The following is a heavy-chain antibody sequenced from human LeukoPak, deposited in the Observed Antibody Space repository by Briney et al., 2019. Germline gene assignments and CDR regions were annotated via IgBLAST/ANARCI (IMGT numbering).Heavy chain of an antibody. V-gene: IGHV4-4*07. J-gene: IGHJ2*01. CDR1: GGSISSYY. D-gene: IGHD1-20*01. Sequence: PSETLSLTCTVSGGSISSYYWSWIRQPAGKGLEWIGRIYTSGSTNYNPSLKSRVTMSVDTSKNQFSLKLSSVTAADTAVYYCARDRVRYNWGSRYFDLWGRGTLVTVSS. CDR3: ARDRVRYNWGSRYFDL. CDR2: IYTSGST.